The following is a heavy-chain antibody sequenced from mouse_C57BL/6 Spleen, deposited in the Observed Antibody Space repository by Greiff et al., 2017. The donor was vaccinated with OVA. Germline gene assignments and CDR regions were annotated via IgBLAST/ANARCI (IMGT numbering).Heavy chain of an antibody. J-gene: IGHJ2*01. CDR2: ISNGGGST. Sequence: EVKLVESGGGLVQPGGSLKLSCAASGFTFSDYYMYWVSQTPEKRLEWVAYISNGGGSTYYPDTVKGRFTVTRDNAKNTLYLQMSRLKSEDTAMYYCARHEPHDFDYWGQSATLTVS. V-gene: IGHV5-12*01. CDR1: GFTFSDYY. CDR3: ARHEPHDFDY. D-gene: IGHD6-1*01.